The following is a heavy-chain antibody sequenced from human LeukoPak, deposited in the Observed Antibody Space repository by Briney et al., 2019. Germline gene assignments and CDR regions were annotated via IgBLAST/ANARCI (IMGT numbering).Heavy chain of an antibody. CDR1: GGTFSRYA. J-gene: IGHJ4*02. D-gene: IGHD3-22*01. V-gene: IGHV1-69*06. CDR2: IIPMFGTT. Sequence: GASVKVSCKASGGTFSRYAISWVRQAPGQGLEWMGGIIPMFGTTNYAQKFQGRVTITADKSTSTAYMELSSLRSEDTAVYYCARAPYYYDSSGYYLDYWGQGTLVTVSS. CDR3: ARAPYYYDSSGYYLDY.